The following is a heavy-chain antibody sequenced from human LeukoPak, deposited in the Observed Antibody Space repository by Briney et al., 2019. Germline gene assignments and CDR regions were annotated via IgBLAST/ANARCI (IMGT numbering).Heavy chain of an antibody. CDR1: GFTFSDYY. D-gene: IGHD3-10*01. CDR2: ISSSGSTI. J-gene: IGHJ3*02. Sequence: PGGSLRLSCAASGFTFSDYYMSWIRQAPGKGLEWVSYISSSGSTIYYADSVKGRFTISRDNAKNSLYLQMNSLRAEDTAVYYCARRWITMVRGVRAFDIWGQGTMVTVSS. CDR3: ARRWITMVRGVRAFDI. V-gene: IGHV3-11*01.